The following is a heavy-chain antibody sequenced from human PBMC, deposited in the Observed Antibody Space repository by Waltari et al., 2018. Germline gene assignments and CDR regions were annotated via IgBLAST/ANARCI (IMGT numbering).Heavy chain of an antibody. J-gene: IGHJ4*02. V-gene: IGHV3-7*01. D-gene: IGHD3-10*01. CDR2: IKQDGSET. Sequence: EVQLVESGGGLVQPGGSLRLYCAASGFSLTGYWMSWVRQAPGKGLEWVANIKQDGSETNYVDSVKGRFTISRDNAKNSLYLQMNSLRAEDTAVYYCARGRITIGPWGQGSLVTVSS. CDR1: GFSLTGYW. CDR3: ARGRITIGP.